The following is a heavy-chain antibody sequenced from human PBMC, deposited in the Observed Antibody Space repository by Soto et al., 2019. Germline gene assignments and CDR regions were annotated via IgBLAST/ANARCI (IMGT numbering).Heavy chain of an antibody. CDR1: GFTFSSYS. CDR3: ARDQGSGGSIDAFDI. Sequence: PGGSLRLFCAASGFTFSSYSMNWARQAPGKGLEWVSSISSSSSYIYYADSVKGRFTISRDNAKNSLYLQMNSLRAEDTAVYYCARDQGSGGSIDAFDIWGQGTMVTVSS. V-gene: IGHV3-21*01. J-gene: IGHJ3*02. CDR2: ISSSSSYI. D-gene: IGHD2-15*01.